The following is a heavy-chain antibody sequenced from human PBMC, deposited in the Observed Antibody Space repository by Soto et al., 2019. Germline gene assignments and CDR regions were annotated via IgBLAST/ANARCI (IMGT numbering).Heavy chain of an antibody. D-gene: IGHD3-22*01. J-gene: IGHJ4*02. CDR3: ERGSVDTVDSSGFYEY. CDR1: VGSFSAYY. Sequence: PSGTXSLTCAVDVGSFSAYYWSWIRQPPGKGLEWIGEINHSGGTSYNPSLKSRVTISVDTSKSQFSLKLTSVTAADRAVYYCERGSVDTVDSSGFYEYCGQGTPVTVSS. V-gene: IGHV4-34*01. CDR2: INHSGGT.